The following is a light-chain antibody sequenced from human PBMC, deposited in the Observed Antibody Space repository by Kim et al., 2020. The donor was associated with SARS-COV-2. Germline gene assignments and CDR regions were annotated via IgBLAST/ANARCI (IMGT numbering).Light chain of an antibody. CDR2: GAS. Sequence: EIVMTQSPASLSVSPGERATLSCRASQSVSSNLAWYQQKPGQAPRLLIYGASTRATGIPSRFSGSGSGTEFTLTISSLQSEDFAVYSCQQYNNWPYTCGQGTKLGI. V-gene: IGKV3-15*01. J-gene: IGKJ2*01. CDR3: QQYNNWPYT. CDR1: QSVSSN.